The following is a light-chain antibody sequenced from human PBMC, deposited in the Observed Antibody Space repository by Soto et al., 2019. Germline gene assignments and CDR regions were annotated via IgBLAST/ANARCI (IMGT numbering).Light chain of an antibody. CDR2: KAS. CDR1: QTISTS. Sequence: DIPMTQSPSTLSASVGDRVTITCRASQTISTSLAWYQQKPGKAPKLVVYKASILQSGVPSRFSGSGSGTEFTLTISSLQPDDFATYSCQQYSRYPYSFGQGTKLEIK. J-gene: IGKJ2*03. CDR3: QQYSRYPYS. V-gene: IGKV1-5*03.